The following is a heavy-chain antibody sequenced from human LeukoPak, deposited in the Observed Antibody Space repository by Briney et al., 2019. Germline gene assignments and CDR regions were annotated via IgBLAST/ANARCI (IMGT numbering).Heavy chain of an antibody. D-gene: IGHD2-21*02. CDR3: AKALVGGTRDNWFDP. CDR1: GFTFSSYS. Sequence: GGSLRLSCAASGFTFSSYSMNWVRQAPGKGLEWVSAISGSGGSTYYADSVKGRFTISRDNSKNTLYLQMNSLRAEDAAVYYCAKALVGGTRDNWFDPWGQGTLVTVSS. V-gene: IGHV3-23*01. CDR2: ISGSGGST. J-gene: IGHJ5*02.